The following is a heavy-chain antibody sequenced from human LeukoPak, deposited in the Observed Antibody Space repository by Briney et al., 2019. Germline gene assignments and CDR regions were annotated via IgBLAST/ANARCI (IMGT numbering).Heavy chain of an antibody. J-gene: IGHJ4*02. Sequence: ASVKVSCKASGYTFTSYDINWVRQATGQGLEWMGWINPNSGGTNYAQKFQGRVTLTRDTSISTAYMEVSRLRSDDTAVYHCARGYCTTTSCREGHDYWGQGTLVTVSS. CDR1: GYTFTSYD. V-gene: IGHV1-2*02. CDR2: INPNSGGT. CDR3: ARGYCTTTSCREGHDY. D-gene: IGHD2-2*01.